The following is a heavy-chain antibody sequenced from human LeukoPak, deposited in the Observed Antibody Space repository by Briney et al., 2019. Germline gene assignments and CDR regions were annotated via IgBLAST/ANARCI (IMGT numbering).Heavy chain of an antibody. D-gene: IGHD1-26*01. CDR3: ARDRRGGGGSYFDY. V-gene: IGHV3-66*01. CDR1: GFTVSSNY. Sequence: PGGSLRLSCAASGFTVSSNYMSWVRQAPGKGLEWVSVILSGGTTSYAGSVRGRFAISRDNSKNTLYLQMNSLRAEDTAVYYCARDRRGGGGSYFDYWGQGTLVTVSS. CDR2: ILSGGTT. J-gene: IGHJ4*02.